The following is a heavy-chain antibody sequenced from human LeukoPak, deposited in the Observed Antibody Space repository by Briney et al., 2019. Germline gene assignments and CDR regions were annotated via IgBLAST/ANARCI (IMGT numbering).Heavy chain of an antibody. CDR3: AKDRGPYSGYDSFFDF. D-gene: IGHD5-12*01. V-gene: IGHV3-23*01. CDR2: IRGSGGST. CDR1: GFTFSTYA. Sequence: GGSLRLSCAASGFTFSTYAMTWVRQAPGRGLEWVSTIRGSGGSTYYADSVKGRFTISRDNSKNTLYLQMNSLRAEDTAVYYCAKDRGPYSGYDSFFDFWGQGTLVTVSS. J-gene: IGHJ4*02.